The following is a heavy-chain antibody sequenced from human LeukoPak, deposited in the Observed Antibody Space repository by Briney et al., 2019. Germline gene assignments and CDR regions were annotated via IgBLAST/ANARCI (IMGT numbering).Heavy chain of an antibody. CDR2: ITSSGSTI. V-gene: IGHV3-48*03. CDR1: GFTFSAYD. D-gene: IGHD6-13*01. CDR3: ARPGYSSSWSAFDI. J-gene: IGHJ3*02. Sequence: GGSLRLSCAASGFTFSAYDMNWVRQAPGKGLEWVSHITSSGSTIYYADSVKGRFTISRDNAKNSLYLQMNCLRAEDTAVYYCARPGYSSSWSAFDIWGQGTMVTVSS.